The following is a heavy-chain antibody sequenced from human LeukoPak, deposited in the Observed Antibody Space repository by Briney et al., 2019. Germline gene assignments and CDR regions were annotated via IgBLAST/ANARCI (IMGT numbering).Heavy chain of an antibody. V-gene: IGHV1-69*01. CDR1: GGTFSSFA. CDR3: ARALPMDYYYYGMDV. CDR2: IIPIFGAS. D-gene: IGHD3-10*01. J-gene: IGHJ6*02. Sequence: GSSVKVSCKASGGTFSSFAISWVRQAPGQGLEWMGGIIPIFGASIYAQKFQGRVTITADESTSTAYMELSSLRSEDTAVYYCARALPMDYYYYGMDVWGQGTTVTVFS.